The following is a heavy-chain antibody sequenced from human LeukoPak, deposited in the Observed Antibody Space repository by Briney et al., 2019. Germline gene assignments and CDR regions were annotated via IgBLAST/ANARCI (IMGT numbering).Heavy chain of an antibody. CDR3: ARGPKSLAYSVSYPA. Sequence: SSVKVSCKASGGTFSSYAISWVRQAPGQGLEWTGGIIPIFGTANYAQKFQGRVTITTDESTSTAYMELSSLRSEDTAVYYCARGPKSLAYSVSYPAWGQGTLVTVSS. D-gene: IGHD1-26*01. CDR1: GGTFSSYA. V-gene: IGHV1-69*05. CDR2: IIPIFGTA. J-gene: IGHJ5*02.